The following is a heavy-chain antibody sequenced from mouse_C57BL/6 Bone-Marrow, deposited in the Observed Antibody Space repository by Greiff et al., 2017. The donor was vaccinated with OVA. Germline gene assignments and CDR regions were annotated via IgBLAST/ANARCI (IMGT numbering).Heavy chain of an antibody. J-gene: IGHJ2*01. CDR3: TAQLVYFDY. CDR2: IRLKSDNYAT. D-gene: IGHD4-1*02. V-gene: IGHV6-3*01. CDR1: GFTFSNYW. Sequence: EVKLQESGGGLVQPGGSMKLSCVASGFTFSNYWMNWVRQSPEKGLEWVAQIRLKSDNYATHYAESVKGRFTISRDDSKSSVYLQMNNLRAEDTGIYYCTAQLVYFDYWGQGTTLTVSS.